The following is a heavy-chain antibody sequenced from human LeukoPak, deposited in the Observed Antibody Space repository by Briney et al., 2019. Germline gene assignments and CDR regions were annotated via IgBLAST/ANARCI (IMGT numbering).Heavy chain of an antibody. Sequence: GGSLRLSCAASGFTFSSYGMHWVRQAPGKGLEWVAFIRYDGSNKYYADSVKGRYTISRDNSKNTLYLQMNSLRAEDTAVYYCAKEYCSSTSCYNWFDPWGQGTLVTVSS. CDR2: IRYDGSNK. D-gene: IGHD2-2*01. CDR1: GFTFSSYG. CDR3: AKEYCSSTSCYNWFDP. J-gene: IGHJ5*02. V-gene: IGHV3-30*02.